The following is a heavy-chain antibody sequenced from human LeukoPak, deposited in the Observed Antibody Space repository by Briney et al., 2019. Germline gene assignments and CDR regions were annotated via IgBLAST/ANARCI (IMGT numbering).Heavy chain of an antibody. CDR3: ARSGLRGYSGYDWGGFFDY. J-gene: IGHJ4*02. CDR1: GFTFSSYA. D-gene: IGHD5-12*01. CDR2: ISYDGSNK. V-gene: IGHV3-30-3*01. Sequence: PGRSLRRSCAASGFTFSSYAMHWVRQAPGKGLEWVAVISYDGSNKYYADSVKGRFTISRDNSKNTLYLQMNSLRAEDTAVYYCARSGLRGYSGYDWGGFFDYWGQRTLVTVSS.